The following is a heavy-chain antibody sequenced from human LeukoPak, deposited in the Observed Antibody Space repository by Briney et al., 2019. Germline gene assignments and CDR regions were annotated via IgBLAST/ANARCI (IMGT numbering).Heavy chain of an antibody. J-gene: IGHJ4*02. CDR2: ISAGGGTT. D-gene: IGHD3-10*01. V-gene: IGHV3-23*01. CDR1: GFGFSSYA. CDR3: AKAEGSGNQPFDY. Sequence: GGSLRLSCAASGFGFSSYAMSWVRQPPGKGLEWVSHISAGGGTTYFADSVKGRFTISRDNTKSTLYLQMYRLSAEDTAVYHCAKAEGSGNQPFDYWGQGTLVTVSS.